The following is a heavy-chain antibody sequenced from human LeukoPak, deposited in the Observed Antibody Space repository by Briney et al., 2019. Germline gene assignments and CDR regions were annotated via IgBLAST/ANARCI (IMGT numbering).Heavy chain of an antibody. Sequence: GGSLRLSRAAPGFTLKIYPMHWVRQAPGKGLEWLSVISHDGSDTNNADSVKGRFTISRDNSKNTIYLQLNSLRPEDTAMYYCAREGVQTTVDAFDIWGLGTMVIVSS. V-gene: IGHV3-30*04. J-gene: IGHJ3*02. CDR1: GFTLKIYP. D-gene: IGHD4-17*01. CDR2: ISHDGSDT. CDR3: AREGVQTTVDAFDI.